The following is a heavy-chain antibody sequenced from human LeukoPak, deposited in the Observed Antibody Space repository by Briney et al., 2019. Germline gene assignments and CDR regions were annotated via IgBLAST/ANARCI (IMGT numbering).Heavy chain of an antibody. Sequence: PGGSLRLSCAASGFTFSSYWMHWVRQAPGKGLIWVSRIKGDGTTTTYADSVKGRFTISRDNAKNTLYLQMNSLRAEDTAVYYCARSDWFDPWGQGTLVTVSS. CDR3: ARSDWFDP. CDR1: GFTFSSYW. V-gene: IGHV3-74*01. J-gene: IGHJ5*02. CDR2: IKGDGTTT.